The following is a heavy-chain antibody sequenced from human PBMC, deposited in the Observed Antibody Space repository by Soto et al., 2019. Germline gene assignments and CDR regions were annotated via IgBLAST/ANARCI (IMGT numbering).Heavy chain of an antibody. J-gene: IGHJ6*02. CDR3: ARGRDYSNYWVSRSYYYYGMDV. CDR1: GGSISSGGYY. CDR2: IYYSGST. D-gene: IGHD4-4*01. V-gene: IGHV4-31*03. Sequence: NPSETLSLTCTVSGGSISSGGYYWSWIRQHPGKGLEWIGYIYYSGSTYYNPSLKSRVTISVDTSKNQFSLKLSSVTAADTAVYYWARGRDYSNYWVSRSYYYYGMDVWGQGTTVTVSS.